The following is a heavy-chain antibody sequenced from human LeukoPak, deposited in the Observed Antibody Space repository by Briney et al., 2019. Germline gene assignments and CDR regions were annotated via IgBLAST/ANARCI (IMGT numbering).Heavy chain of an antibody. D-gene: IGHD3-22*01. CDR3: AGVHDSSAYYSLFDY. CDR1: GFTFDDYG. V-gene: IGHV3-20*04. J-gene: IGHJ4*02. Sequence: PGGSLRLSRAASGFTFDDYGMSWVRQAPGKGLEWVSGINWNGGSTGYADSVKGRFTISRDNAKNSLYLQMNSLRAEDTALYYCAGVHDSSAYYSLFDYWGQGTLVTVSS. CDR2: INWNGGST.